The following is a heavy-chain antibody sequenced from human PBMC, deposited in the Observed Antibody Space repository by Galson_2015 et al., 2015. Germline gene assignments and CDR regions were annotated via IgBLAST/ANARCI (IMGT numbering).Heavy chain of an antibody. CDR1: GFTFRSYW. D-gene: IGHD2-2*01. CDR3: ARERAYCSSTSCAQWAWFDP. Sequence: SLRLSCAASGFTFRSYWMHWVRQAPGKGLVWVSRVNSDGSSTSYADSVKGRFTISRDNAKNTLYLQMNSLRAEDTAVYYCARERAYCSSTSCAQWAWFDPWGQGTLVTVSS. CDR2: VNSDGSST. V-gene: IGHV3-74*01. J-gene: IGHJ5*02.